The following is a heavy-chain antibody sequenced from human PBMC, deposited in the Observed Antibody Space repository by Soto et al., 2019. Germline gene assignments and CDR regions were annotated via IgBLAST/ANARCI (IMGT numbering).Heavy chain of an antibody. CDR1: GFTFSDYY. Sequence: GGSLRLSCAASGFTFSDYYMSWIRQAPGKGLEWVSYISSSGSTIYYADSVKGRFTISRDNAKNSLYLQMNSLRAEDTAVYYCAREAEWLLWPVKPYYYYYYYMDVWGKGTTVTVSS. D-gene: IGHD3-3*01. J-gene: IGHJ6*03. CDR2: ISSSGSTI. CDR3: AREAEWLLWPVKPYYYYYYYMDV. V-gene: IGHV3-11*01.